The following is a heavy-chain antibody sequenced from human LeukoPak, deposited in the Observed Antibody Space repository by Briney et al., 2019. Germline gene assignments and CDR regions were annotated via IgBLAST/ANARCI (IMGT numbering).Heavy chain of an antibody. V-gene: IGHV1-18*01. Sequence: ASVKVFCKASGYTFTSYGISWVRQAPGQGLEWMGWISAYNGNTNYAQKLQGRVTMTTDTSTSTAYMELRSLRSDDTAVYYCARDVVVVAASYYYYGMDVSGQGTTVTVSS. D-gene: IGHD2-15*01. J-gene: IGHJ6*02. CDR3: ARDVVVVAASYYYYGMDV. CDR2: ISAYNGNT. CDR1: GYTFTSYG.